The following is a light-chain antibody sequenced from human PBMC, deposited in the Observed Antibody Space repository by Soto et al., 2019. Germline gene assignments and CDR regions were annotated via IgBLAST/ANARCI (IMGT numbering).Light chain of an antibody. CDR3: QQRSNWWT. J-gene: IGKJ1*01. CDR1: QSVSSTS. CDR2: AAS. V-gene: IGKV3D-20*02. Sequence: EIVLMQSPGTLSLSPGERATLSCRTSQSVSSTSLAWYHQRPGQAPRLLIHAASRRATGIPDRFSGSGSGTDFTLTISSLAPEDFAVYYCQQRSNWWTFGQGTKVDIK.